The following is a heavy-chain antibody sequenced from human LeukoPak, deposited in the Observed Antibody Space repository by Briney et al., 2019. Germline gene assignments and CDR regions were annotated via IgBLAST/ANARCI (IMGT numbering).Heavy chain of an antibody. CDR1: GFTFSNYW. J-gene: IGHJ4*02. CDR3: VRDMNTGEG. D-gene: IGHD4-11*01. V-gene: IGHV3-74*01. CDR2: IESDASRS. Sequence: GGSLRLSCAASGFTFSNYWMDGVRQAPGKGLEWVSNIESDASRSYYADSVKGRFTISRDNAKNTLYLQMNSLRADDTAMYYCVRDMNTGEGWGQGTLVTVSS.